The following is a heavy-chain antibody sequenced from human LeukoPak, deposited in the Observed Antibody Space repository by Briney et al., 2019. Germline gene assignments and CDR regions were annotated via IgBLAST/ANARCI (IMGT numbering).Heavy chain of an antibody. CDR2: IWYDASSK. J-gene: IGHJ4*02. V-gene: IGHV3-30*02. CDR3: ATDISTHYFGS. CDR1: GISFRSYG. Sequence: PGGSLRLSCAASGISFRSYGMHWVRQAPGKGLEWVTFIWYDASSKYYAESVKGRFTISGDNSRNTVFLQMNSLRAEDTAIYYCATDISTHYFGSWGQGTLV. D-gene: IGHD3-9*01.